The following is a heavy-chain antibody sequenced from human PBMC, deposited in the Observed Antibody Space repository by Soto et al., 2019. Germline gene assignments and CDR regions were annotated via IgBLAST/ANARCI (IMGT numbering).Heavy chain of an antibody. CDR1: GFTFSSYA. D-gene: IGHD6-13*01. CDR2: ISYDGSNK. Sequence: QVQLVESGGGMVQPGRSLRLSCAASGFTFSSYAMHWVRQAPGKGLEWVAVISYDGSNKYYADSVKGRFTISRDNSKNTLYLQMNSLRAEDTAVYYCAREGGSSSWYDYYYYYGMDVWGQGTTVTVSS. J-gene: IGHJ6*02. V-gene: IGHV3-30-3*01. CDR3: AREGGSSSWYDYYYYYGMDV.